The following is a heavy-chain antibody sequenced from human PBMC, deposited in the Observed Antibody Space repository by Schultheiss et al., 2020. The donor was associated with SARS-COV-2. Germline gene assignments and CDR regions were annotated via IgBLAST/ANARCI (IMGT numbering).Heavy chain of an antibody. V-gene: IGHV4-59*01. CDR2: IYYSGST. J-gene: IGHJ6*02. Sequence: LSLTCTVSGGSISSYYWSWIRQPPGKGLEWIGSIYYSGSTNYNPSLKSRVTISVDTSMNQFSLKLSSVTAADTAVYYCARDIGGSYYPSYYYYGMDVWGQGTTVTVSS. CDR3: ARDIGGSYYPSYYYYGMDV. CDR1: GGSISSYY. D-gene: IGHD1-26*01.